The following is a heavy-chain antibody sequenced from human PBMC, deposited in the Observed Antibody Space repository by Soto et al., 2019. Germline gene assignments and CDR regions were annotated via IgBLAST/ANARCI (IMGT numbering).Heavy chain of an antibody. CDR3: ARESGENWTYEAH. J-gene: IGHJ1*01. V-gene: IGHV4-4*07. CDR1: GAYVSDFS. Sequence: QVQQLESGPGLVKPWDTLSLTCTVSGAYVSDFSWSWIRPPAGKGLEWIGRITVNGSTQYTPSFRSRATMSMDTSRNQFSLKLQSATAADTALYYCARESGENWTYEAHWGQGTLVTVSS. D-gene: IGHD1-7*01. CDR2: ITVNGST.